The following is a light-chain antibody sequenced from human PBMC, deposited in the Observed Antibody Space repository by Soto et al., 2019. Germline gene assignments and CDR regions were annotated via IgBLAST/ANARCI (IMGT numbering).Light chain of an antibody. CDR2: AAS. J-gene: IGKJ2*03. V-gene: IGKV1-39*01. CDR1: QSISSY. Sequence: DIQMTQSPSSLSASVGDRVTITCRASQSISSYLNWYQQKPGKAPKLLIYAASSLQSGVPSRFSGSGSGTEFTLTISSLQSEDFAVYYCQQYNNWPPGFGQGTKLEIK. CDR3: QQYNNWPPG.